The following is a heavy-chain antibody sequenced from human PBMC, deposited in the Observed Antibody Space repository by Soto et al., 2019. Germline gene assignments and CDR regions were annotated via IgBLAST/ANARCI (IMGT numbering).Heavy chain of an antibody. V-gene: IGHV1-2*02. CDR1: GYTFTGYY. D-gene: IGHD3-22*01. CDR2: INPNSGGT. J-gene: IGHJ6*02. Sequence: ASVKVSCKASGYTFTGYYIHWVRQAPGQGLEWMGWINPNSGGTNYAQKFKGRVTMTRDTSISTAYMELSRLRSDDTAVYYCARARDYYDSSGYYSYLYYGMDVWGQGTTVTVSS. CDR3: ARARDYYDSSGYYSYLYYGMDV.